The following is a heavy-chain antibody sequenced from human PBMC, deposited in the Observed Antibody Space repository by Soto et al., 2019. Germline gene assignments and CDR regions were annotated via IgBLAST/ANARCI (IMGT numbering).Heavy chain of an antibody. V-gene: IGHV4-39*01. CDR3: ARRLYYDSSGFEGGGMDV. D-gene: IGHD3-22*01. J-gene: IGHJ6*02. CDR1: GSSISSSSYY. Sequence: SETLSLTCTVSGSSISSSSYYWGWIRQPPGKGLEWIGSIYYSGSTYYNPSLKSRVTISVDTSKNQFSLKLSSVTAADTAVYCCARRLYYDSSGFEGGGMDVWGQGTTVT. CDR2: IYYSGST.